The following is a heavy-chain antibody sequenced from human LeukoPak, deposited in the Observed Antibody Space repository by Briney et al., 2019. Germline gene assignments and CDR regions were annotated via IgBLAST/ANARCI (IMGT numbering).Heavy chain of an antibody. D-gene: IGHD5-18*01. V-gene: IGHV4-59*01. CDR2: IYYSGST. J-gene: IGHJ4*02. Sequence: PSETLSLTCTVSGGSISSYYWSWIRQPPGKGLEWIGYIYYSGSTNYNPSPKSRVTISVDTSKNQFSLKLSSVTAADTAVYYCARGGGYSYGSWVYFDYWGQGTLVTVSS. CDR3: ARGGGYSYGSWVYFDY. CDR1: GGSISSYY.